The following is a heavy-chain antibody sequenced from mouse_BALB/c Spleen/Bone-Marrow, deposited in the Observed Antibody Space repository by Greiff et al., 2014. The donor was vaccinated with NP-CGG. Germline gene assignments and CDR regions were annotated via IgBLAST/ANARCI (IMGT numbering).Heavy chain of an antibody. V-gene: IGHV1S56*01. CDR2: IYPVNVHA. D-gene: IGHD2-3*01. CDR1: RYTFTNYY. Sequence: QVQLKESGPELVKPGASVRISCKASRYTFTNYYIHWVKQRPGQGLEWIGWIYPVNVHANFNEKFRGKATLTADKSSSTAYMQLSSLTSEDSAVYFCARWLLPYYAMDYWGQGTSVTVSS. CDR3: ARWLLPYYAMDY. J-gene: IGHJ4*01.